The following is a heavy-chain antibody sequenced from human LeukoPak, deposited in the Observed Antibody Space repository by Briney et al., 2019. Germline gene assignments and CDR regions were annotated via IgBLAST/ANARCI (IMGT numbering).Heavy chain of an antibody. J-gene: IGHJ4*02. V-gene: IGHV3-33*06. CDR2: VWHDGSKE. CDR1: RFTFSRYG. D-gene: IGHD3-10*01. Sequence: GGSLRLSCAASRFTFSRYGIHWVRQAPGKGLEWVAIVWHDGSKEYYADSVKGRFTISRDNSKNTLYLQMNSLSAEDTAVYYCVKDEVTMVRGVPNYYFDYWGQGTLVTVSS. CDR3: VKDEVTMVRGVPNYYFDY.